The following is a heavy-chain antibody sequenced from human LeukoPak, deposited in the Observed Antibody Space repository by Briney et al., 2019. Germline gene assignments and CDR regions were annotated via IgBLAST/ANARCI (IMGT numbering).Heavy chain of an antibody. CDR1: GFTFDDYA. V-gene: IGHV3-43*02. D-gene: IGHD4-17*01. Sequence: PGGSLRLSCAASGFTFDDYAMHWVRQAPGKGLEWVSLISGDGGSTYYADSVKGRFTISRDNSKNSLYLQMNSLRTEDTALCYCAKGLYGDYALEYFQHWGQGTLVTVSS. J-gene: IGHJ1*01. CDR3: AKGLYGDYALEYFQH. CDR2: ISGDGGST.